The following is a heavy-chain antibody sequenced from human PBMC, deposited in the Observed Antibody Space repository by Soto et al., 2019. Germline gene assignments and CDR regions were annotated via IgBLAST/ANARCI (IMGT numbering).Heavy chain of an antibody. Sequence: QVQLVQSGAEVKKPESSVKVSCKAPGGTFSTYAISWVRQAPGQGLEWMGGIIPMFGTANYAQRFQDRVTNTAVEATNTVYMELSSLRSEDTAVYFCASGIQLWLRRINNGYSGWGQGTLVTVSS. CDR3: ASGIQLWLRRINNGYSG. CDR1: GGTFSTYA. V-gene: IGHV1-69*12. CDR2: IIPMFGTA. D-gene: IGHD5-18*01. J-gene: IGHJ4*02.